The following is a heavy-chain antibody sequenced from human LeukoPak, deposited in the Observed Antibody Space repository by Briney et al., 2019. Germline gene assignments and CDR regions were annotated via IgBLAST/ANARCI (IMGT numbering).Heavy chain of an antibody. Sequence: PGGSLRLSCEASGFIFSSYGMNWVRQAPGKGLEWVSYISSSDDTMYYADSVKGRFTISRDNAKNSLYLQMNSLRAEDTAVYYCARVSHYDVLTGYSDYYYMDVWGKGTTVTISS. CDR1: GFIFSSYG. CDR3: ARVSHYDVLTGYSDYYYMDV. J-gene: IGHJ6*03. CDR2: ISSSDDTM. D-gene: IGHD3-9*01. V-gene: IGHV3-48*03.